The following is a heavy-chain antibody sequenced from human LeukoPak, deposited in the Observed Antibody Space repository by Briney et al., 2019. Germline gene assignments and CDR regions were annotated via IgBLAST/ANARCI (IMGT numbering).Heavy chain of an antibody. D-gene: IGHD2-21*01. CDR3: ARVSYGDAFDV. CDR1: GGSFSGYY. V-gene: IGHV4-34*01. Sequence: PSETLSLTCAVYGGSFSGYYWSWIRQPPGKGLEWIGYIYHSGSTYYNPSLKSRVTISVDRSKNQFSLKLSSVTAADTAVYYCARVSYGDAFDVWGQGTMVTVSS. CDR2: IYHSGST. J-gene: IGHJ3*01.